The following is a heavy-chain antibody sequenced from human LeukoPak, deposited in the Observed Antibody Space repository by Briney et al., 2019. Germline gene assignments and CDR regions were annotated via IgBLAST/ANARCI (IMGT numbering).Heavy chain of an antibody. CDR2: IYYSGST. D-gene: IGHD3-3*01. CDR3: ARNRITIFGVGGWFHP. V-gene: IGHV4-30-4*08. CDR1: GGSISSGDYY. J-gene: IGHJ5*02. Sequence: SQTLSLTCTVSGGSISSGDYYWSWIRQPPGKGLEWIGYIYYSGSTYYNPSLKSRVTISVDTSKNQFSLKLSSVTAADTAVYYCARNRITIFGVGGWFHPWGQGTLVTVSS.